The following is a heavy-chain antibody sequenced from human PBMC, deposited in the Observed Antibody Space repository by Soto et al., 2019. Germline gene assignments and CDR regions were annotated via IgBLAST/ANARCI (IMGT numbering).Heavy chain of an antibody. CDR1: GFTFSTYA. D-gene: IGHD4-17*01. V-gene: IGHV3-23*01. CDR2: ISASGDGS. J-gene: IGHJ3*02. Sequence: EVQLLESGGGLVQPGGSPRLSCAASGFTFSTYAMNWVRQAPGKGLEWVSAISASGDGSFYADSVKGRFTISRHNSMSRLYLQMSSLRTDDTAVYYCAHPRGYGVFDAYDIWGQGTMVTVSS. CDR3: AHPRGYGVFDAYDI.